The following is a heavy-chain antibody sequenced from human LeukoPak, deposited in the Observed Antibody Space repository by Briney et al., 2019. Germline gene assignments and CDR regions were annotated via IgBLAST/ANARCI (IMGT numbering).Heavy chain of an antibody. CDR2: IYTSGST. CDR1: GGSISSYY. Sequence: SETLSLTCTVSGGSISSYYWSWIRQPAGKGLEWIGRIYTSGSTNYNPSLNSRVTMSVDTSKNQFSLKLSSVTAADTAVYYCARDVGSGSYDYYYYYGMDVWGQGTTVTVSS. CDR3: ARDVGSGSYDYYYYYGMDV. V-gene: IGHV4-4*07. D-gene: IGHD3-10*01. J-gene: IGHJ6*02.